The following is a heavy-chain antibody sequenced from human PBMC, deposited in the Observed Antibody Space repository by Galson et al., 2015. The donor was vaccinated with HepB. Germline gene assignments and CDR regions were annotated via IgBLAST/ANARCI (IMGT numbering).Heavy chain of an antibody. J-gene: IGHJ4*02. Sequence: TLSLTCTVSGGSISSGGYYWSWIRQHPGKGLEWIGYIYYSGSTYYNPSLKSRVTISVDTSKNQFSLKLSSVTAADTAVYYCARSYGDYALNFDYWGQGTLVTVSS. CDR2: IYYSGST. D-gene: IGHD4-17*01. V-gene: IGHV4-31*03. CDR1: GGSISSGGYY. CDR3: ARSYGDYALNFDY.